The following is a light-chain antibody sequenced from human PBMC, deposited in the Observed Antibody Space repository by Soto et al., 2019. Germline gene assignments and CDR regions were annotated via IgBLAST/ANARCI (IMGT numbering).Light chain of an antibody. CDR1: QSIYINS. CDR3: QQYGDSPVA. J-gene: IGKJ3*01. V-gene: IGKV3-20*01. Sequence: EIVLTQSPGTLSLSPGERATLSCRASQSIYINSLAWYQHKRGQAPRLLIYAATVRATAVPDRFNGSGSGTDFALTISRLEPEDSAMYYCQQYGDSPVAFGPGTKLDVK. CDR2: AAT.